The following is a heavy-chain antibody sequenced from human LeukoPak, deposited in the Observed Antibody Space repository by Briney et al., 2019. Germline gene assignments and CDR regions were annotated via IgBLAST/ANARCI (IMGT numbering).Heavy chain of an antibody. D-gene: IGHD6-25*01. CDR1: GFTVSSNY. V-gene: IGHV3-53*01. Sequence: AGGSLRLSCAASGFTVSSNYMSWVRQAPGKGLEWVSVIYSGGSTYYADSVKGRFTISRDNSKSTLYLQMNSLRAEDTAVYYCASAPARAKYYFDYWGQGTLVTVSS. CDR2: IYSGGST. J-gene: IGHJ4*02. CDR3: ASAPARAKYYFDY.